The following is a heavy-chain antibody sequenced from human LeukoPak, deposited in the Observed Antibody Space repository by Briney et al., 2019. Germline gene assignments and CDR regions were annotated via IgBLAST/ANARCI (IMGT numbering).Heavy chain of an antibody. V-gene: IGHV3-48*02. CDR2: ISNSASTI. CDR3: ARDPVATSRFDY. J-gene: IGHJ4*02. CDR1: GFPFSSYS. D-gene: IGHD5-12*01. Sequence: GSLRLSCAASGFPFSSYSMNWVRQAPGKGLEWVSYISNSASTIYYADSVTGRFTISRDNAKNSLYLQMNSLRDEDTAVYYCARDPVATSRFDYWGQGSLVTVSS.